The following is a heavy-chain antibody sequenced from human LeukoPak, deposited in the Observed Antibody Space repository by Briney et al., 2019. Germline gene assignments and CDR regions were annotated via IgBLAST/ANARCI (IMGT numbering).Heavy chain of an antibody. CDR2: IYSSGSA. Sequence: SETLSLTCTVSGDSVTTTSFYWAWIRQPPGKGLEWIGTIYSSGSAYYNPSLSVRPTISIDTSKNHFSLQLTSVTAADTAVYFCARAPHTSPTDYYFDFWGPGTLVTVSS. CDR1: GDSVTTTSFY. V-gene: IGHV4-39*07. D-gene: IGHD1-14*01. J-gene: IGHJ4*02. CDR3: ARAPHTSPTDYYFDF.